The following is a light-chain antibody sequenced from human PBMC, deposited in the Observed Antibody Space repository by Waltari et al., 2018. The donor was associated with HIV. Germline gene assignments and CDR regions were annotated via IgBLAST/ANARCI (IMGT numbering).Light chain of an antibody. CDR2: GRN. J-gene: IGLJ1*01. V-gene: IGLV3-19*01. CDR3: NSRDSSGNHYV. CDR1: SRRHHN. Sequence: SSELTQDPAVSVDLGQTVRINCQGDSRRHHNSRWYQQKSGQAPVLVIYGRNNRPSGIPDRFSGSSSGNTASLTITGAQAEDEADYYCNSRDSSGNHYVFGTGTKVTVL.